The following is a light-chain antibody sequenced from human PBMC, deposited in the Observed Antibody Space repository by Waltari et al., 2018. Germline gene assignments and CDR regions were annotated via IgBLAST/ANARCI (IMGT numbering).Light chain of an antibody. CDR3: SSYAGSNNPVV. V-gene: IGLV2-8*01. Sequence: QSALTQPPSASGSPGQSVTISCTGTSSAVGGYNSVPWYQQHPGKAPKLMIYEVSKRPSGVPDRFSGSKSGNTASLTVSGLQAEDEADYYCSSYAGSNNPVVFGGGTKLTVL. CDR2: EVS. CDR1: SSAVGGYNS. J-gene: IGLJ2*01.